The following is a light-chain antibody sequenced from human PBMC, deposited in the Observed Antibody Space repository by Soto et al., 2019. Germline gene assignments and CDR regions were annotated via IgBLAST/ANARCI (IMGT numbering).Light chain of an antibody. J-gene: IGLJ2*01. Sequence: QSVLTQPPSASGTPGQRVTISCSGGSSNIGSNTVNWYQQLPGTAPKLFIYIDNRRPSGVPDRFSGSKSGTSASLAISGLQSDDEAEYYCAAWDDSLNGPVFGGGTQRTVL. CDR3: AAWDDSLNGPV. CDR2: IDN. V-gene: IGLV1-44*01. CDR1: SSNIGSNT.